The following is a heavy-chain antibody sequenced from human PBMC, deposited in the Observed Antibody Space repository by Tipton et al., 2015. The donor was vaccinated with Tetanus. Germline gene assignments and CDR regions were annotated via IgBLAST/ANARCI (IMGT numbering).Heavy chain of an antibody. Sequence: QVQLVQSGAEVKKPGASVKVSCKASGYTFSGYYMHWVRQAPGQGLEWMGWINPNSGGTNYAQKFKGRVTMTSETSISTAYMELSSLTSDDTAVYYCARGDMVRGVIWFDPWGQGTLVTVSS. V-gene: IGHV1-2*02. CDR1: GYTFSGYY. CDR3: ARGDMVRGVIWFDP. CDR2: INPNSGGT. D-gene: IGHD3-10*01. J-gene: IGHJ5*02.